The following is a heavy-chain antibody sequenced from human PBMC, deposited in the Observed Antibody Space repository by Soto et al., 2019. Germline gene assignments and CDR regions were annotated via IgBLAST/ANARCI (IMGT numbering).Heavy chain of an antibody. D-gene: IGHD2-8*01. V-gene: IGHV1-69*06. CDR1: GDTLSKYG. CDR3: AKSRVGVSWGLEDV. Sequence: QVQLVQSGAEVKKPGSSVKVSCKASGDTLSKYGVSWVRQAPGQGLEWMGGITPIFGTPTYAQRFQGRVTITADKSTSTSHLELTSLRSDDTAVYYCAKSRVGVSWGLEDVWGQGTTVTVSS. J-gene: IGHJ6*02. CDR2: ITPIFGTP.